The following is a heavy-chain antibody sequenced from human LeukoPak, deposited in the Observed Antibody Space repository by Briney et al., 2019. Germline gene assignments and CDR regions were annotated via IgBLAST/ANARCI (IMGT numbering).Heavy chain of an antibody. J-gene: IGHJ4*02. CDR1: GGTFSSYA. Sequence: GASVKVSCKASGGTFSSYAISWVRQAPGQGLEWMGGIIPIFGTANYAQKFQGRVTITADEFTSTAYMELSSLRSEDTAVYYCARVWETTGFYDYWGQGTLVTVSS. CDR3: ARVWETTGFYDY. D-gene: IGHD1-26*01. CDR2: IIPIFGTA. V-gene: IGHV1-69*13.